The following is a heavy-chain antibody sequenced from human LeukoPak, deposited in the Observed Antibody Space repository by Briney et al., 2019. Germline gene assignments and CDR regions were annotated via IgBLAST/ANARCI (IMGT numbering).Heavy chain of an antibody. J-gene: IGHJ4*02. D-gene: IGHD6-19*01. Sequence: GGSLRLSCAASGFTFSSYGMSWVRQAPGKGPEWVSGISDSGGSTYYADSVKGRFTISRDNSKNTLYLQMSSLRAEDTAIYYCAKPKQWLVGFHYWGQGTLVTVSS. CDR1: GFTFSSYG. CDR3: AKPKQWLVGFHY. CDR2: ISDSGGST. V-gene: IGHV3-23*01.